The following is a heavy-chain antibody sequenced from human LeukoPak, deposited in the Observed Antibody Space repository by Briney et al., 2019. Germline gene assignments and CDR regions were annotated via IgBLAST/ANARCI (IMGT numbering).Heavy chain of an antibody. Sequence: GGSLRLSCAASGFTFSSYWMHWVRQAPGKGLVWVSRINSDGSSTSYADSVKGRFTISRDNAKNTLNLQMNGLRAEDTAVYYCARDQDYDFWSGSAAFDIWGQGTMVTVSS. CDR1: GFTFSSYW. D-gene: IGHD3-3*01. CDR3: ARDQDYDFWSGSAAFDI. J-gene: IGHJ3*02. V-gene: IGHV3-74*01. CDR2: INSDGSST.